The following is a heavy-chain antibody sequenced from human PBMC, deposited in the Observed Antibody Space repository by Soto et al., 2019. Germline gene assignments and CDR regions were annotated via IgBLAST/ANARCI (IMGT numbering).Heavy chain of an antibody. J-gene: IGHJ6*02. CDR2: IYHSGST. D-gene: IGHD3-10*01. Sequence: QLQLQESGSGLVKPSQTLFLTCAVSGGSISSGGYSWSWIRQPPGKGLEWIGYIYHSGSTYYNPSLKSRVTISVDRSKNQFSLKLSSVTAADTAVYYCARGVRTAEWFGSYGMDVWGQGTTVTVSS. CDR1: GGSISSGGYS. V-gene: IGHV4-30-2*01. CDR3: ARGVRTAEWFGSYGMDV.